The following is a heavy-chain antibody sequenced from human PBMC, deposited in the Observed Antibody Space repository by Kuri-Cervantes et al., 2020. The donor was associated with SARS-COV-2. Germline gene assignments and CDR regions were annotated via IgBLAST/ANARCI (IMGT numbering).Heavy chain of an antibody. J-gene: IGHJ6*02. CDR2: IWYDGSNK. D-gene: IGHD3-3*01. CDR3: ARDHLRYDFWSGRGYGMDV. Sequence: GGSLRLSCAASGFTFITYGMHWVRQAPGKGLEWVAVIWYDGSNKYYADSVKGRFTISRDNSKNTLYLQMNSLRAEDTAVYYCARDHLRYDFWSGRGYGMDVWGQGTTVTVSS. CDR1: GFTFITYG. V-gene: IGHV3-33*01.